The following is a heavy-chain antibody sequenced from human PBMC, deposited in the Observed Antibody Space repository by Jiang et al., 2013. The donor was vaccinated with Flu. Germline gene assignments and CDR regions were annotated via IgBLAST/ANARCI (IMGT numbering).Heavy chain of an antibody. Sequence: SGAEVKKPGGLSEGPPARLLGYTFTSYGISWVRQAPGQGLEWMGWISAYNGNTNYAQKLQGRVTMTTDTSTSTAYMELRSLRSDDTAVYYCARDLADGTPDKDGYNQDNDAF. D-gene: IGHD5-24*01. CDR3: ARDLADGTPDKDGYNQDNDAF. V-gene: IGHV1-18*01. CDR2: ISAYNGNT. CDR1: GYTFTSYG. J-gene: IGHJ3*01.